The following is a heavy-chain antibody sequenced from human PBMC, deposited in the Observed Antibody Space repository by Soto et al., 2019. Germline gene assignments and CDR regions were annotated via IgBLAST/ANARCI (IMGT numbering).Heavy chain of an antibody. V-gene: IGHV4-38-2*02. J-gene: IGHJ5*02. Sequence: SATLSLTCAVSGYSISSGYYWGWIRQPPGTGLEWIGSIYHSGSTYYNPSLKSRVTISVGTAKNQFSLKLSSVTAADTAVYYCARDPRPIAVAGIAPNWFDPWGQGTLVT. CDR2: IYHSGST. CDR1: GYSISSGYY. CDR3: ARDPRPIAVAGIAPNWFDP. D-gene: IGHD6-19*01.